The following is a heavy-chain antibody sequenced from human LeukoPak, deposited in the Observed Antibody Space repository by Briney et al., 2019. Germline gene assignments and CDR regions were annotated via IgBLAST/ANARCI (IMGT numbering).Heavy chain of an antibody. CDR1: GYTFTTYA. D-gene: IGHD6-13*01. J-gene: IGHJ4*02. Sequence: ASVKVSCKASGYTFTTYAMNWVRQAPGQGLEWMGWINTNTGNPTYAQGLTGRFVFSLDTSVSTAYLQISSLKAEDTAVYYCATTTTVAAARFDYWGQGTLVSASS. V-gene: IGHV7-4-1*02. CDR3: ATTTTVAAARFDY. CDR2: INTNTGNP.